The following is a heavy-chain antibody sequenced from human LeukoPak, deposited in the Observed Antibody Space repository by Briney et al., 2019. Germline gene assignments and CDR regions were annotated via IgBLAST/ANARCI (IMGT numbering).Heavy chain of an antibody. V-gene: IGHV3-30-3*01. CDR3: TKAGPPSGKYFADY. Sequence: GRSLRLSCAASGFTFSSYAMHWVRQAPGKGLEWVAVISYDGSNKYYADSVKGRFTISRDNSKNTLYLQMNSLRAEDTAIYYCTKAGPPSGKYFADYWGQGTPVTVSS. D-gene: IGHD6-19*01. CDR1: GFTFSSYA. CDR2: ISYDGSNK. J-gene: IGHJ4*02.